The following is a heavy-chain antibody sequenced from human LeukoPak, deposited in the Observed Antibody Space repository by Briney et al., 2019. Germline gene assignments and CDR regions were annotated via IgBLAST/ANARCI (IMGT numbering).Heavy chain of an antibody. CDR2: ISGSGGNT. V-gene: IGHV3-23*01. Sequence: GGSLRLSCAASGFTFSSYAMSWVRQAPGKWLECISVISGSGGNTYYADSVKGRFTISRDNSKNTLYLQIHSLRAEDTALYYCATNWNLDYWGQGTLVTVSS. CDR1: GFTFSSYA. J-gene: IGHJ4*02. CDR3: ATNWNLDY. D-gene: IGHD1-1*01.